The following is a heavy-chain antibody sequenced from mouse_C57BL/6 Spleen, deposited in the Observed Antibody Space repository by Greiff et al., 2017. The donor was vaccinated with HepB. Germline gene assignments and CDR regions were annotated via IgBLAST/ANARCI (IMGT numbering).Heavy chain of an antibody. CDR2: IDPSDSYT. CDR1: GYTFTSYW. V-gene: IGHV1-69*01. J-gene: IGHJ3*01. D-gene: IGHD3-2*02. Sequence: VQLQQPGAELVMPGASVKLSCKASGYTFTSYWMHWVKQRPGQGLEWIGEIDPSDSYTNYNQKFKGKSTLTVDKSSSTAYMQLSSLTSEDSAVYYCATRDSSGYDGFAYWGQGTLVTVSA. CDR3: ATRDSSGYDGFAY.